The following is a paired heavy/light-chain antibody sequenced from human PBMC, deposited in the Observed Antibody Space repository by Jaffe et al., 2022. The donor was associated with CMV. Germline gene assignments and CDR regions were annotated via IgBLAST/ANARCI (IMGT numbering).Heavy chain of an antibody. D-gene: IGHD3-22*01. CDR1: GGSFSGYY. CDR2: INHSGST. V-gene: IGHV4-34*01. J-gene: IGHJ5*02. CDR3: ASSRRNEPKYYYDSSGYYYSNWFDP. Sequence: QVQLQQWGAGLLKPSETLSLTCAVYGGSFSGYYWSWIRQPPGKGLEWIGEINHSGSTNYNPSLKSRVTISVDTSKNQFSLKLSSVTAADTAVYYCASSRRNEPKYYYDSSGYYYSNWFDPWGQGTLVTVSS.
Light chain of an antibody. CDR2: AAS. CDR3: QQYYSYPRT. CDR1: QGISSY. Sequence: AIRMTQSPSSFSASTGDRVTITCRASQGISSYLAWYQQKPGKAPKLLIYAASTLQSGVPSRFSGSGSGTDFTLTISCLQSEDFATYYCQQYYSYPRTFGQGTKLEIK. J-gene: IGKJ2*02. V-gene: IGKV1-8*01.